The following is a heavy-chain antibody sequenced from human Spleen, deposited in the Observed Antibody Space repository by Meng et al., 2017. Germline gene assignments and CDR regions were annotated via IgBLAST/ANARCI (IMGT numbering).Heavy chain of an antibody. Sequence: QVQAVKFGVWLKTPGGSVKVSCKASGYTFTSYAMNWVRQAPGQRLEWVGWINAGNGDTKYSQTFQDRVTITRDTSASTAYLDLSSLRSEDTAVYYCTRDVDCSSPNCKGMTTVTTYYFEFWGQGTLVTVSS. CDR1: GYTFTSYA. CDR3: TRDVDCSSPNCKGMTTVTTYYFEF. CDR2: INAGNGDT. D-gene: IGHD2-2*01. J-gene: IGHJ4*02. V-gene: IGHV1-3*01.